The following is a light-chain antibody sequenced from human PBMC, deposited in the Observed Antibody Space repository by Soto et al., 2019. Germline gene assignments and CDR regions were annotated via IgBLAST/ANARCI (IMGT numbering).Light chain of an antibody. V-gene: IGLV2-14*01. CDR3: SSYTSSSTHNYV. Sequence: QSALTQPASASGSPGQSITISCTGTSSDVGGYNYVSWYQQHPGKAPKLMIFDVSNRPSGVSNRFSGSKSGNTASLTISGLQAADEADYYCSSYTSSSTHNYVFGTGTKVTVL. CDR1: SSDVGGYNY. J-gene: IGLJ1*01. CDR2: DVS.